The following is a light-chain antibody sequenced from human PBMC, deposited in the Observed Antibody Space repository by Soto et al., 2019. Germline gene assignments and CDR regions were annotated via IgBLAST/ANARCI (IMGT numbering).Light chain of an antibody. CDR2: DAS. CDR1: QSVSSS. Sequence: EIVLTQSPATLSLSPGERATLSCRASQSVSSSLAWYQQKPGQAPRLLIYDASNSATGIPARFSGSGSGTDFTLTISSLEPEDFAVYYCQQRNNPLTFGGGTKVEIK. V-gene: IGKV3-11*01. CDR3: QQRNNPLT. J-gene: IGKJ4*01.